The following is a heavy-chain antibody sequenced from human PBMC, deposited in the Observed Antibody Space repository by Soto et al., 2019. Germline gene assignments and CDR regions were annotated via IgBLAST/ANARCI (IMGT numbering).Heavy chain of an antibody. CDR2: IIPIFGTA. D-gene: IGHD5-18*01. Sequence: GASVKVSCKASGGTFSSYAISWVRQAPGQGLEWMGGIIPIFGTANYAQKFQGRVTITADESTSTAYMELSSLRSEDTAVYYCARDGYGPWKGLGDYWGQGTLVTVSS. CDR1: GGTFSSYA. CDR3: ARDGYGPWKGLGDY. J-gene: IGHJ4*02. V-gene: IGHV1-69*13.